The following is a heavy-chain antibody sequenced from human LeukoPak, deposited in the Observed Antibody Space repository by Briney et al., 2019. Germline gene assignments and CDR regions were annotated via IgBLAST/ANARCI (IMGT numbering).Heavy chain of an antibody. J-gene: IGHJ4*02. CDR2: ISYDGRNK. CDR3: ARETRPYYDFWSGYYSSPGYFDY. CDR1: GFTFSSYA. V-gene: IGHV3-30*04. Sequence: GGSLRLSCAASGFTFSSYAMHWVRQAPGKGLEWVAVISYDGRNKYYADSVKGRFTISRDNSKNTLYLQMNSLRAEDTAVYYCARETRPYYDFWSGYYSSPGYFDYWGQGTLVTVSS. D-gene: IGHD3-3*01.